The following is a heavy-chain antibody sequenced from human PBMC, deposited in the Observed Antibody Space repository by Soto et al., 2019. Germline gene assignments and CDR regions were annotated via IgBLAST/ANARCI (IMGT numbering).Heavy chain of an antibody. CDR3: ARVRFARCSGGSCYSKAVDY. CDR2: INHSGST. Sequence: PSETLSLTCAVYGGSFSGYYWSWIRQPPGKGLEWIGEINHSGSTNYNPSLKSRVTISVDTSKNQFSLKLSSVTAADTAVYYCARVRFARCSGGSCYSKAVDYWGQGTLVTVSS. V-gene: IGHV4-34*01. CDR1: GGSFSGYY. J-gene: IGHJ4*02. D-gene: IGHD2-15*01.